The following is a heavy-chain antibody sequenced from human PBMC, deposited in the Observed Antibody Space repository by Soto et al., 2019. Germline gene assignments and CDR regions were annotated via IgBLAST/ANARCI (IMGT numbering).Heavy chain of an antibody. V-gene: IGHV4-39*01. CDR3: ARHVRGNSCMDV. CDR1: GGSISSYY. Sequence: SETLSLTCTVSGGSISSYYWGWIRQPPGKGLEWIGSIYYSGSAYYNPSLKSRVTMSVDTSKNQLSLKLSSVTAADTAVYYCARHVRGNSCMDVWGQGTTVTVSS. J-gene: IGHJ6*02. D-gene: IGHD2-21*01. CDR2: IYYSGSA.